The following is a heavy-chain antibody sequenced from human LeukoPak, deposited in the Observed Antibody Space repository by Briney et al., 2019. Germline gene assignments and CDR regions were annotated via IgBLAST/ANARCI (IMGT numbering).Heavy chain of an antibody. CDR2: IYYSGNT. D-gene: IGHD6-6*01. CDR1: GGSISSYY. J-gene: IGHJ4*02. Sequence: PSETLSLXCTVYGGSISSYYWSWIRQPPGKGLEWIGYIYYSGNTNYNPSLKSRVTISVDTSKNQFSLKLSSVTAADTAVYYCARVSARPLSFDYWGQGTLVTVSS. CDR3: ARVSARPLSFDY. V-gene: IGHV4-59*01.